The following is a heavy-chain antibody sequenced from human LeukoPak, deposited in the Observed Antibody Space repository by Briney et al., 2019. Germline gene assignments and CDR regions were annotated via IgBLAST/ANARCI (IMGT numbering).Heavy chain of an antibody. CDR2: IYTSGST. CDR1: GGSISSYY. J-gene: IGHJ6*03. D-gene: IGHD3-10*01. Sequence: SETLSLTCTVSGGSISSYYWSWIRQPAGKGLEWIGRIYTSGSTNYNPSLKSRVTMSVDTSKNQFSLKLSSATAADTAVYYCARDRESYYYYYMDVWGKGTTVTISS. V-gene: IGHV4-4*07. CDR3: ARDRESYYYYYMDV.